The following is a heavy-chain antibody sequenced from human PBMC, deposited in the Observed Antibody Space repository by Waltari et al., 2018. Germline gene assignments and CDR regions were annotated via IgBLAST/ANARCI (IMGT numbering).Heavy chain of an antibody. CDR3: ARLRDAATIPYGDYFDY. CDR2: IIHSGST. Sequence: QVQLQQWGAGLLKPSETLSLTCAVYGGSFSGYYWSWIRQPPGKGLEWIGEIIHSGSTNSNPSLKSRVTISVDTSKNQFSLKLSSVTAADTAVYYCARLRDAATIPYGDYFDYWGQGTLVTVSS. V-gene: IGHV4-34*12. J-gene: IGHJ4*02. CDR1: GGSFSGYY. D-gene: IGHD5-12*01.